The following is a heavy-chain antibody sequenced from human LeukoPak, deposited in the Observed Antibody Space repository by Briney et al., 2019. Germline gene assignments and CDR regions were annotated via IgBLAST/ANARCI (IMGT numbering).Heavy chain of an antibody. CDR2: INPSGGST. CDR1: GYTFTSYY. D-gene: IGHD3-22*01. Sequence: ASVKVSCKASGYTFTSYYMHWVRQAPGRGLEWMGIINPSGGSTSYAQKFQGRVTMTRDTSTSTVYMELSSLRSEDTAVYYCARAYQPHSSGYPGVDYWGQGTLVTVSS. CDR3: ARAYQPHSSGYPGVDY. J-gene: IGHJ4*02. V-gene: IGHV1-46*01.